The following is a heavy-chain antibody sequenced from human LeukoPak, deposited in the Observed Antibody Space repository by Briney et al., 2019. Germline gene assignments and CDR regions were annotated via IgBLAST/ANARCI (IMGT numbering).Heavy chain of an antibody. D-gene: IGHD4-17*01. CDR2: INPSGGST. CDR1: RYSFTNYH. V-gene: IGHV1-46*01. J-gene: IGHJ4*02. Sequence: GASVKVSCKASRYSFTNYHLHWVHWVRQAPGQGLEWMGTINPSGGSTSYAQKFQGRVTMTRDTSTSTIYMELSSLRSEDTAVYYCARSLDYGAQGSLDSCGQGTLVTVSS. CDR3: ARSLDYGAQGSLDS.